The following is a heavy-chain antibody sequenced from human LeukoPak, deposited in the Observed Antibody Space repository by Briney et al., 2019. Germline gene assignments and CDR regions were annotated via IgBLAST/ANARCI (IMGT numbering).Heavy chain of an antibody. CDR2: VSGSGGNT. V-gene: IGHV3-23*01. D-gene: IGHD4-11*01. CDR3: AKAATTSYFDY. J-gene: IGHJ4*02. Sequence: GGSLRLSCAASGFTFSTYAMTWVRQAPGKGPEWVSAVSGSGGNTYYADSVRGRFTISRDNSKSTLYLQMNSLRAEDTAVYYCAKAATTSYFDYWGQGTLVTVSS. CDR1: GFTFSTYA.